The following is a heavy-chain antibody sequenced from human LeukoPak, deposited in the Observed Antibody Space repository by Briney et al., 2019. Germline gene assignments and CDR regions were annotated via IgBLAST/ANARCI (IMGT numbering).Heavy chain of an antibody. D-gene: IGHD3-22*01. CDR1: GFTFSDHY. J-gene: IGHJ4*02. CDR3: ARVENYYDSSGYYPMPDY. CDR2: TRNKANSYTT. V-gene: IGHV3-72*01. Sequence: GGSLRLSCAASGFTFSDHYMDWVRQAPGKGLEWFGRTRNKANSYTTEYAASVKGRFTISRDDSKNSLYLQMNSLKTEDTAVYYCARVENYYDSSGYYPMPDYWGQGTLVTVSS.